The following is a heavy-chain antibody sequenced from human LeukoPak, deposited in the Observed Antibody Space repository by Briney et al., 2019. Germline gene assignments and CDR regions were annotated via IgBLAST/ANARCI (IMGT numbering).Heavy chain of an antibody. J-gene: IGHJ4*02. CDR3: ASGYFVHTFDF. CDR1: DGSISSSTYY. D-gene: IGHD2-2*03. Sequence: KSSETLSLTCSVSDGSISSSTYYWGWIRQPPGKGLEWIGSLYYSGNTYYNPSLKSRVTISVDTSKNQFSLKLTSVTAADTAIFYCASGYFVHTFDFWGQGTLGTVSS. CDR2: LYYSGNT. V-gene: IGHV4-39*01.